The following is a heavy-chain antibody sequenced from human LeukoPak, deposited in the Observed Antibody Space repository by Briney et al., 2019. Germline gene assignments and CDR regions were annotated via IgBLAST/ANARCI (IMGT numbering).Heavy chain of an antibody. D-gene: IGHD1-14*01. V-gene: IGHV3-23*01. CDR2: ISGSGSST. Sequence: PGGSLRLSCAASGFDFSSFTMTWVRHSPRKGLQWVSGISGSGSSTYYADSVKGRFTISRDNSMNTLYLQMDSLRAEDTALYYCARTQTGALFDSWGQGTLVTVSS. CDR1: GFDFSSFT. CDR3: ARTQTGALFDS. J-gene: IGHJ4*02.